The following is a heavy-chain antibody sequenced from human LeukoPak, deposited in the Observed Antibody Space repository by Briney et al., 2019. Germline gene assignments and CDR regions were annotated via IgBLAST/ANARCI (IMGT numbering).Heavy chain of an antibody. V-gene: IGHV1-2*02. Sequence: ASVKVSCKASGYTSTGYYMHWVRQAPGQGLEWMGWINPNSGGTNYAQKFQGRVTMTRDTSISTAYMELSRLRSDDTAVYYCASYYYDSSGHNSYYYGMDVWGQGTTVTVSS. CDR1: GYTSTGYY. CDR3: ASYYYDSSGHNSYYYGMDV. J-gene: IGHJ6*02. CDR2: INPNSGGT. D-gene: IGHD3-22*01.